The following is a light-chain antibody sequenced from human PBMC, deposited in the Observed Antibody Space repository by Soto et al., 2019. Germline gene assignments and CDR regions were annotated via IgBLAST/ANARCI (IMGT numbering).Light chain of an antibody. V-gene: IGKV3-15*01. CDR1: QSVSSN. CDR2: GAS. Sequence: EIVMTQSPATLSVSPGERATLSCRASQSVSSNLAWYQQKPGQAPRLLIYGASTRATGIPARFSGSGSGTEFTLTISSLQSEDFAVYYCPQYNNWPPTFGQGTQGDIK. J-gene: IGKJ1*01. CDR3: PQYNNWPPT.